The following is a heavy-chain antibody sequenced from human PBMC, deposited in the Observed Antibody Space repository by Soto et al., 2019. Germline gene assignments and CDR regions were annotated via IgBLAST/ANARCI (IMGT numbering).Heavy chain of an antibody. V-gene: IGHV5-51*01. CDR3: ARLGSLLQPIDY. J-gene: IGHJ4*02. Sequence: PGESLKISCQTSGYTFTNYWIGWVRHMPGRGLEWMGLIFPRDSDTRYNSSFEGQVTISSDRSIATAYLQWTSLKASDTAIYFCARLGSLLQPIDYCGQATPVTGSS. CDR1: GYTFTNYW. D-gene: IGHD4-4*01. CDR2: IFPRDSDT.